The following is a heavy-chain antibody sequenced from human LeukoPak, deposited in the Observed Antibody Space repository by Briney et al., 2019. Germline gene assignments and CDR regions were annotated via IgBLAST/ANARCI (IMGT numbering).Heavy chain of an antibody. V-gene: IGHV3-7*01. D-gene: IGHD1/OR15-1a*01. J-gene: IGHJ4*02. CDR1: GLSFSGQW. CDR2: IKYDGSEK. Sequence: GGSLRLACTASGLSFSGQWMNWVRQSPGQGLEWVANIKYDGSEKYYVDSVKGRFTISREDAKNSLSLQMDSVRPEDTAVYYCAFNNNFKYWGQGTLVIVSS. CDR3: AFNNNFKY.